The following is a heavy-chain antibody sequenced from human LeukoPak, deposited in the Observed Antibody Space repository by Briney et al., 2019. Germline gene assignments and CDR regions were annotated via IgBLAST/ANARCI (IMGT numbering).Heavy chain of an antibody. CDR1: GGSISSSNW. V-gene: IGHV4-4*02. Sequence: KTSETLSLTCAVSGGSISSSNWWSWVRQPPGKGLGWIGEIYHSGSTNYNPSLKSRVTISVDKSKNQFSLKLSSVTAADTAVYYCARVRSSSWFTSYYYYYMDVWGKGTTVTVSS. CDR3: ARVRSSSWFTSYYYYYMDV. J-gene: IGHJ6*03. CDR2: IYHSGST. D-gene: IGHD6-13*01.